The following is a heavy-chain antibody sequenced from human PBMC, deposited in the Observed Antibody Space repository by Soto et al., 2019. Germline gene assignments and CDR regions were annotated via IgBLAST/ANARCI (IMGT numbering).Heavy chain of an antibody. CDR2: ISSSSSYI. Sequence: EVQLVESGGGLVKPGGSLRLSCAASGFTFSSYSMNWVRQAPGKGLEWVSSISSSSSYIYYADSVKGRFTISRDNAKNSLYLQMNSLRAEDTAVYYCAGDKLRFLEWLLWERSWFDPWGQGTLVTVSS. CDR1: GFTFSSYS. J-gene: IGHJ5*02. D-gene: IGHD3-3*01. V-gene: IGHV3-21*01. CDR3: AGDKLRFLEWLLWERSWFDP.